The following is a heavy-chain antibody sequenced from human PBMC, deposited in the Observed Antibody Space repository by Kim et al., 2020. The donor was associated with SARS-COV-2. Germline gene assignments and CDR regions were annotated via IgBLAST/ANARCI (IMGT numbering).Heavy chain of an antibody. V-gene: IGHV4-30-2*01. D-gene: IGHD4-4*01. Sequence: YNPPLKIRVTISVDRSKNQFSLKLSSVTAADTAVYYCARVYTVTEYYFDYWGQGTLVTVSS. CDR3: ARVYTVTEYYFDY. J-gene: IGHJ4*02.